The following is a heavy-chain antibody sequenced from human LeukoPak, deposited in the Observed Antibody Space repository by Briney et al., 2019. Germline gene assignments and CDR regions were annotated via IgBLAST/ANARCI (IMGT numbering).Heavy chain of an antibody. V-gene: IGHV3-7*01. J-gene: IGHJ4*02. D-gene: IGHD3-16*01. Sequence: GGSLRLSCAASGFTFSSYWMNWVRQAPGEGLEWVANIKQDGSEKDYVDSVKGRFTISRDNAKNSLYLQMNSLRVEDTAVYYCARDSDVPFDYWGQGTLVTVSS. CDR1: GFTFSSYW. CDR3: ARDSDVPFDY. CDR2: IKQDGSEK.